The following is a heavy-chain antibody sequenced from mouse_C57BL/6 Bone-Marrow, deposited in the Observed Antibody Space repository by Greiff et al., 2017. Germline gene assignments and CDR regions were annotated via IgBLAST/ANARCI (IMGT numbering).Heavy chain of an antibody. CDR1: GFTFSSYA. CDR2: ISDGGSFT. J-gene: IGHJ2*01. CDR3: AREDWDEGYFDY. Sequence: EVMLVESGGGLVKPGGSLKLSCAASGFTFSSYAMSWVRQTPEKRLEWVATISDGGSFTYYPDNVKGRFTISRDNAKNNLYLQMSHLKSEDTAMYYCAREDWDEGYFDYWGQGTTLTVSS. D-gene: IGHD4-1*01. V-gene: IGHV5-4*01.